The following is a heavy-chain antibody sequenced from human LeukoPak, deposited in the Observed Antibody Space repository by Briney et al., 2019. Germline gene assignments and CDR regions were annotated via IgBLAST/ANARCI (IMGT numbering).Heavy chain of an antibody. V-gene: IGHV4-39*01. CDR1: GGSISSSSYY. Sequence: SETLSLTCTVSGGSISSSSYYWGWIRQPPGKGLEWIGSIYYSGSTYYNPSLKSRVTISVDTSKNQFSLKLSSVTAADTAVYYCARAIGRGIVVVRYNWFDPWGQGTLVTVSS. CDR2: IYYSGST. CDR3: ARAIGRGIVVVRYNWFDP. D-gene: IGHD3-22*01. J-gene: IGHJ5*02.